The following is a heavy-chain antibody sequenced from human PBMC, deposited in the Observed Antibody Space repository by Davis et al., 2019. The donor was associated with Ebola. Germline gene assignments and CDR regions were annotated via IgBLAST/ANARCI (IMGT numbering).Heavy chain of an antibody. CDR1: GFTFSSYT. V-gene: IGHV3-48*01. J-gene: IGHJ4*02. D-gene: IGHD1-26*01. Sequence: GESLKISCVASGFTFSSYTMNWVRQAPGKGLEWLSYISSSSLTTYSADSVKGRFTVSRDNAKNSLYLEMNSLRAEDTAVYYCARLGSYSEFDYWGQGTLVTVSA. CDR3: ARLGSYSEFDY. CDR2: ISSSSLTT.